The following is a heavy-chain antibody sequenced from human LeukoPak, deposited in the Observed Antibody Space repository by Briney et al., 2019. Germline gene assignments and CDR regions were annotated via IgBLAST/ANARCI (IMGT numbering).Heavy chain of an antibody. D-gene: IGHD3-3*01. CDR2: ISAYNGNT. CDR1: GCTFTSYG. V-gene: IGHV1-18*01. CDR3: ARGRIGDFWSGYYTGWFDP. J-gene: IGHJ5*02. Sequence: ASVKVSCKTSGCTFTSYGVSWVRQAPGQGLEWMGWISAYNGNTDYPQRLQGRVTMTTDTSTNTAYMELRSLRSDDTAVYYCARGRIGDFWSGYYTGWFDPWGQGTLVTVSS.